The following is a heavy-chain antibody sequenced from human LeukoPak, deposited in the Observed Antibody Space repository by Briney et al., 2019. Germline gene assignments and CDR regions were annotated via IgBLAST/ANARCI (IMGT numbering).Heavy chain of an antibody. D-gene: IGHD2-21*02. CDR1: GFTFSSYD. J-gene: IGHJ3*02. CDR2: IGTAGDT. Sequence: GGSLRLSCAASGFTFSSYDMHWVRQATGKGLEWVSAIGTAGDTYYPGSVKGRFTISRENAKNSLYLQMNSLRAGDTAVYYCARTRKGGDSRGAFDIWGQGTMVTVSS. CDR3: ARTRKGGDSRGAFDI. V-gene: IGHV3-13*01.